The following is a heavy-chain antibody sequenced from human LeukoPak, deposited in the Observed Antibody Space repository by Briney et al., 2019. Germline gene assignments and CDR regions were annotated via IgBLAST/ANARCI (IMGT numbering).Heavy chain of an antibody. J-gene: IGHJ3*02. D-gene: IGHD3-10*01. V-gene: IGHV4-39*01. CDR1: GGSISSSSYY. CDR3: ARYAPAMVRGVPQGHAFDI. Sequence: PSETLSLTCTVSGGSISSSSYYWGWIRQPPGKGLEWIGSIYYSGSTYYNPSLKSRVTISVDTSKNQFSLKLSSVTAADTAVYYCARYAPAMVRGVPQGHAFDIWGQGTMVTVSS. CDR2: IYYSGST.